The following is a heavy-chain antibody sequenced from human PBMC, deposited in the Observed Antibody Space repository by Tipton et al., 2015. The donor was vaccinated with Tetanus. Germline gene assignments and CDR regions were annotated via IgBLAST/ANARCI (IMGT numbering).Heavy chain of an antibody. CDR3: ATVGLVTASVNY. J-gene: IGHJ4*02. CDR1: GASISDGDYY. V-gene: IGHV4-30-4*08. Sequence: TLSLTCTVSGASISDGDYYWNWIRQPPGKGLDWIGYISDTGTTHYNPSLKSRVTISLDRSKNQFSLKLTSVTAADTAVYYCATVGLVTASVNYWGPGSLVTVSS. D-gene: IGHD2-21*02. CDR2: ISDTGTT.